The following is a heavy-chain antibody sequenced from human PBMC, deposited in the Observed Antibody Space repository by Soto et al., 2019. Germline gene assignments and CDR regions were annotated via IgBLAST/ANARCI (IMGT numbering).Heavy chain of an antibody. V-gene: IGHV4-4*07. CDR2: IYTSGTT. CDR3: AREGASGFGMDV. Sequence: SETLSLTCNVSGGSIRSYYWSWIRQPAGKALEWIGRIYTSGTTNYNPSLKSRATILVDTSKNQFSLKLSSVTAADTAVYYRAREGASGFGMDVWGQGTTVTVSS. CDR1: GGSIRSYY. D-gene: IGHD1-26*01. J-gene: IGHJ6*02.